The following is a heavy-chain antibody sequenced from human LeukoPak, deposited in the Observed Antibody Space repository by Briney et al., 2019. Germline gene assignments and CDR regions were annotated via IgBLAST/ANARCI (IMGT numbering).Heavy chain of an antibody. D-gene: IGHD3-22*01. CDR1: GFTFSSYW. CDR2: IKQDGSEK. CDR3: AKDLNSTYNYDSSGYGDAFDI. Sequence: GGSLRLSCAASGFTFSSYWMSWVRQAPGKGLEWVANIKQDGSEKYYVDSVKGRFTISRDNAKNSLYLQMNSLRAEDTAVYYCAKDLNSTYNYDSSGYGDAFDIWGQGTMVTVSS. V-gene: IGHV3-7*03. J-gene: IGHJ3*02.